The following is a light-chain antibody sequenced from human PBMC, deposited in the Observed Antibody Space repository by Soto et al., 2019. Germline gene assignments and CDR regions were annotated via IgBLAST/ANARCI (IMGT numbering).Light chain of an antibody. J-gene: IGKJ2*01. V-gene: IGKV1-5*01. CDR3: QQYNSYSPNT. CDR1: QSISSW. Sequence: DIQMTQSPSTLSASVGDRVTITCRASQSISSWLAWDQQKPGKAPKLLIYDASSLESGVPSRFSGSGSGTEFTLTISSLQPDDFATYYCQQYNSYSPNTFGQGTKLEIK. CDR2: DAS.